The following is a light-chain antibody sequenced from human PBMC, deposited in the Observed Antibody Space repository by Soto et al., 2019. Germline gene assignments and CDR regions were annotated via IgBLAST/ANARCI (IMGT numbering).Light chain of an antibody. CDR3: LQVNNYPWT. V-gene: IGKV1-6*01. CDR1: QGIRND. Sequence: AIQMTQSPSSLSASVGDRVTITCRASQGIRNDLNWYQQKPGKAPKLLIYATSSLQSGVPSRFSGSVSATDFTLTISSLQPEDFATYYCLQVNNYPWTFGQGTKVEI. CDR2: ATS. J-gene: IGKJ1*01.